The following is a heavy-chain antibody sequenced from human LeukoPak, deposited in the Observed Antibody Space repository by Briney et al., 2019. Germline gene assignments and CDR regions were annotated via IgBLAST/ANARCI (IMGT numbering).Heavy chain of an antibody. CDR3: ARDIVVVPAAIRSLHYYYYGMDV. CDR1: GFPFSSYS. J-gene: IGHJ6*04. CDR2: ISSSSSYM. D-gene: IGHD2-2*02. V-gene: IGHV3-21*01. Sequence: GGSLLLSCAASGFPFSSYSMNWVRQAPGKGLEGVSSISSSSSYMYYADSVKGRFTISRDNAKNSLYLQMNSLRAEDTAVYYCARDIVVVPAAIRSLHYYYYGMDVWGKGTTVTVSS.